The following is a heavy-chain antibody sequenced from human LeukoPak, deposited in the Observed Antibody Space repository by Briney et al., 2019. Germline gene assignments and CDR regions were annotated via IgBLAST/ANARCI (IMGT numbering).Heavy chain of an antibody. CDR2: FDPEDGET. D-gene: IGHD6-19*01. Sequence: GASVKVSCKVSGYTLTELSMHWVRQAPGKGLEGRGGFDPEDGETIYAQKFQGRVTMTEDTSTDTAYMELSSLRSEDTAVYYCATASGWYLPFAYWGQGTLVTVSS. V-gene: IGHV1-24*01. J-gene: IGHJ4*02. CDR3: ATASGWYLPFAY. CDR1: GYTLTELS.